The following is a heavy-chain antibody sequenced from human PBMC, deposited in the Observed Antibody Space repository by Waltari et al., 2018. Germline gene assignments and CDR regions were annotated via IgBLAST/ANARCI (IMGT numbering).Heavy chain of an antibody. CDR1: GYIFTNYA. CDR3: ARGIQLWGRGSWYFDN. J-gene: IGHJ4*02. V-gene: IGHV7-4-1*02. Sequence: QVQLVQSGSELKKPGASVKVSCKASGYIFTNYAMNWVRQAPGQGLEWMGWINTKTGNPTYAQGFRGRCVFSVDTSVSTASLQISSLKAEDTAVYYCARGIQLWGRGSWYFDNWGQGTLVTVSS. D-gene: IGHD3-16*01. CDR2: INTKTGNP.